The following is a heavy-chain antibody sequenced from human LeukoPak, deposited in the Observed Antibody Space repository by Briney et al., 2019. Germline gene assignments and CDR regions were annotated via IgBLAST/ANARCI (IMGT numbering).Heavy chain of an antibody. Sequence: GESLKISCKGSGYSFTSYWISWVRPMPGKGLEWMGRIDPSDSYTNYSPSFQGHVTISADKSISTAYLQWSSLKASDTAMYYCARFQYCSGGSCHNYFDYWGQGTLVTVSS. CDR3: ARFQYCSGGSCHNYFDY. CDR2: IDPSDSYT. V-gene: IGHV5-10-1*01. D-gene: IGHD2-15*01. CDR1: GYSFTSYW. J-gene: IGHJ4*02.